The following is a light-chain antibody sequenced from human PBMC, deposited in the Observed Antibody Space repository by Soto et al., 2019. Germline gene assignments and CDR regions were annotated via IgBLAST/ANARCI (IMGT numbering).Light chain of an antibody. V-gene: IGLV2-11*01. CDR3: CSYAGSSTFYV. CDR2: DVY. CDR1: SSDVGGYGY. J-gene: IGLJ1*01. Sequence: QLVLTQPRSVSGSHGQSVTISCTGTSSDVGGYGYVSWYQQHPGKAPKLMIYDVYNRPSGVPDRFSGSKSGNTASLTISGLQAEDEAVYYRCSYAGSSTFYVFGTGTKLTVL.